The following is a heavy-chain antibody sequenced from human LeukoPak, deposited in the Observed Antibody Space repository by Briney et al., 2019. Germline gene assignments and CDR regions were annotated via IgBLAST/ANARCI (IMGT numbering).Heavy chain of an antibody. D-gene: IGHD3-9*01. CDR1: GYTFTSYG. Sequence: GASVKVSCKASGYTFTSYGISWVRQAPGQGLEGMGWISAYNGNTNYAQKFQGRVTMTRNTSISTAYMELSSLRSEDTAVYYCAREKTLYDILTGYPYYYYYYMDVWGKGTTVTVSS. CDR3: AREKTLYDILTGYPYYYYYYMDV. J-gene: IGHJ6*03. CDR2: ISAYNGNT. V-gene: IGHV1-18*01.